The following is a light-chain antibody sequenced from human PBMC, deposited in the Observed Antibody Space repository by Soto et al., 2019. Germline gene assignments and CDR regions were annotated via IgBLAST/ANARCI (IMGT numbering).Light chain of an antibody. V-gene: IGLV1-40*01. CDR3: QSYDSSLSVLYV. CDR2: DNS. Sequence: QSVLTQPPSVSGAPGQRVTISCTGSSSNIGAGYDVHWYQQLPGTAPKLLIYDNSNRPSGVPDRFSGSKSGTLASLAITGLQAEDEADYYCQSYDSSLSVLYVFGTGTKLTVL. CDR1: SSNIGAGYD. J-gene: IGLJ1*01.